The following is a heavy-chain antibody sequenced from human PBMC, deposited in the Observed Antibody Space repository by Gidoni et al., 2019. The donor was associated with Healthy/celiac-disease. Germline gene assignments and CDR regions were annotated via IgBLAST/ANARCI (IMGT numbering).Heavy chain of an antibody. D-gene: IGHD4-17*01. CDR3: ARHLNDYGDSPYWYFDL. CDR2: IDPSDSYT. V-gene: IGHV5-10-1*03. Sequence: EVQLVQSGAAVIKPWESLRISSKSSGYIFTSYWISWVRQMPGKGLEWMGRIDPSDSYTNYSPSFQGHVTISADKSISTAYLQWSSLKASDTAMYYCARHLNDYGDSPYWYFDLWGRGTLVTVSS. CDR1: GYIFTSYW. J-gene: IGHJ2*01.